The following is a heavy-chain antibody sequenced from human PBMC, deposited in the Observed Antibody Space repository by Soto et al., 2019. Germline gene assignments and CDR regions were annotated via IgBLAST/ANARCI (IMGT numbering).Heavy chain of an antibody. D-gene: IGHD3-10*01. V-gene: IGHV1-69*06. J-gene: IGHJ4*02. CDR3: ARRNTAGVIRYFDN. CDR2: IVPNIGTA. Sequence: QVQLVQSGAEVMQPGSSVKVSCKPSGGTLTNFINYPITWVRQSPGQGLEWMGGIVPNIGTANYAQKFQGLVTMTADKSTGTVYIELSSLRSDDSSLYYCARRNTAGVIRYFDNWGQGTLVTFSS. CDR1: GGTLTNFINYP.